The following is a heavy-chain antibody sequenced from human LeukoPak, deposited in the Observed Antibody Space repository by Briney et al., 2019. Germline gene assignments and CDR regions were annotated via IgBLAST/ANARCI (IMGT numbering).Heavy chain of an antibody. CDR1: GYTFTRYY. J-gene: IGHJ5*02. Sequence: GASVKVSCKASGYTFTRYYMHWVRQAPRRGLEWMGIINPSGGTTDYAQKFHGRITVTRDTSTSTVYMELTSLTSEDTAVYYCARDALSYDYSWGIYGHLGIDPWGQGTLVTVSS. V-gene: IGHV1-46*01. D-gene: IGHD3-16*01. CDR3: ARDALSYDYSWGIYGHLGIDP. CDR2: INPSGGTT.